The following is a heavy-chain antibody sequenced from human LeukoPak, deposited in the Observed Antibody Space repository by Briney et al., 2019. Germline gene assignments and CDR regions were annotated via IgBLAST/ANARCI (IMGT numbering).Heavy chain of an antibody. J-gene: IGHJ4*02. CDR2: INEDGSST. D-gene: IGHD1-14*01. CDR3: ARSNQADDY. Sequence: PGGSLRLSCAASGYTFSRYWMHWVRQGPGKGLVWVSRINEDGSSTSYAESVKGRFTISRDNAKNTLYLQMDSLRAEDTGVYYCARSNQADDYWGQGTLVTVSS. CDR1: GYTFSRYW. V-gene: IGHV3-74*01.